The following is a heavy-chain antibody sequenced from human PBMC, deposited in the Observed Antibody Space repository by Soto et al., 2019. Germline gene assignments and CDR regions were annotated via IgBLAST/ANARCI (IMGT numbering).Heavy chain of an antibody. V-gene: IGHV1-2*02. CDR2: INPNSGGT. D-gene: IGHD6-19*01. Sequence: GASVKVSCKASGYTFTDYYMHWVRQAPGQGLEWTGWINPNSGGTNYAQKFQGRVTMTRDTSISTAYMELNRLRSDDTAVYYCARDQSPSSGWPGMDVWGQGTTVTVSS. CDR1: GYTFTDYY. J-gene: IGHJ6*02. CDR3: ARDQSPSSGWPGMDV.